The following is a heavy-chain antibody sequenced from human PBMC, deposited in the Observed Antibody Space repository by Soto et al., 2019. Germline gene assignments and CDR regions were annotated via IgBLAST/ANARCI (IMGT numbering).Heavy chain of an antibody. CDR1: GGSISNYY. D-gene: IGHD3-10*01. Sequence: SETLSLTCTVSGGSISNYYWSWVRQSPGKGLECIGYSYYGGSTNYNPSLKSRVTISVDTSKNQFSLNLSSVTAADTAVYYCARSNDYGSGSYLAWFANWGQGTLVTVSS. CDR2: SYYGGST. V-gene: IGHV4-59*01. CDR3: ARSNDYGSGSYLAWFAN. J-gene: IGHJ4*02.